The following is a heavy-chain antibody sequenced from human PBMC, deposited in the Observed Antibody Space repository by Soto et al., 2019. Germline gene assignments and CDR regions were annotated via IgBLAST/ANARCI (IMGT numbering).Heavy chain of an antibody. J-gene: IGHJ4*02. Sequence: AGGSLRLSCAVFGFPFDDYGMSWVRQAPGKGLEWVSGINRDGGSTSYADSVKGRFTISRDNAKNSLYLQMNSLRVEDTAMYYCAKNPGYNSGWYSIDYWGQGTLVTVSS. CDR1: GFPFDDYG. D-gene: IGHD6-19*01. CDR2: INRDGGST. CDR3: AKNPGYNSGWYSIDY. V-gene: IGHV3-20*04.